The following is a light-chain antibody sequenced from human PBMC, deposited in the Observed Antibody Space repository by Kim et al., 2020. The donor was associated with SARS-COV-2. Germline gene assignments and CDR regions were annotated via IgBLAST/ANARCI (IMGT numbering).Light chain of an antibody. V-gene: IGLV1-40*01. Sequence: VTISCNGSNSNTGAGFDVHWYQQLPGRAPKLLISDNNNRPSGVPDRFSASKSGTSASLTITGLQAEDEADYYCQSYDTSLSGFVIFGGGTQLTVL. CDR1: NSNTGAGFD. J-gene: IGLJ2*01. CDR2: DNN. CDR3: QSYDTSLSGFVI.